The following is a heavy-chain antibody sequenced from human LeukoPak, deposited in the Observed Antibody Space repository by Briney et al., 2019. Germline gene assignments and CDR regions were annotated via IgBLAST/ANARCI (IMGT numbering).Heavy chain of an antibody. CDR3: ARGPDGVPYYDILTGYPEPYYYGMDV. J-gene: IGHJ6*02. CDR1: GYTFTSYD. CDR2: MNPNSGNT. V-gene: IGHV1-8*01. D-gene: IGHD3-9*01. Sequence: GASVKVSCKASGYTFTSYDINWVRQATGQGLEWMGWMNPNSGNTGYAQKFQGRVTMTRNTSISTAYMELSSLRSEDTAVYYCARGPDGVPYYDILTGYPEPYYYGMDVWGQGTTVTVSS.